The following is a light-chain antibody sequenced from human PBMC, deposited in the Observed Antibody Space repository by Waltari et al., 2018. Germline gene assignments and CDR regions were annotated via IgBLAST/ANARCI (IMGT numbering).Light chain of an antibody. CDR1: SSNIGRNT. V-gene: IGLV1-44*01. J-gene: IGLJ2*01. Sequence: QSVLTQPPSASGTPGQWVTIPCSGSSSNIGRNTVNWYQPLPGTAPKLLIYSNNQRPSGVPDRFSGSKSGTSASLAISGLQSEDEADYYCAAWDDSLNGPVFGGGTKLTVL. CDR3: AAWDDSLNGPV. CDR2: SNN.